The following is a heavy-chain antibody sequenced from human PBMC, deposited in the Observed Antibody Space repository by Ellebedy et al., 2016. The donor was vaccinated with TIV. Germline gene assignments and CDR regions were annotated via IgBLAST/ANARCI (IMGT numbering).Heavy chain of an antibody. J-gene: IGHJ4*02. CDR3: AKEPYELGRGLDY. V-gene: IGHV3-23*01. D-gene: IGHD7-27*01. CDR2: FSRSGAT. Sequence: GESLKISXAASGFAFSGYAMSWVRQAPGKGLEWVSTFSRSGATVYADSVKGRFTISRDTSKNTLFLQMNSLRVEDTAVYYCAKEPYELGRGLDYWGQGTLVTVSS. CDR1: GFAFSGYA.